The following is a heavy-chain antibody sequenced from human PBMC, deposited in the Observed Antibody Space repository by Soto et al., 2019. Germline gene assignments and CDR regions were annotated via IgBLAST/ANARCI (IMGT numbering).Heavy chain of an antibody. V-gene: IGHV3-9*01. CDR3: AKDRDSGVYAPDQWYFDL. D-gene: IGHD3-10*01. CDR2: ISWNSGSI. CDR1: GFPFDDYA. Sequence: GGSLRLSCAASGFPFDDYAMHWVRQAPGKGLEWVSGISWNSGSIGYADSVKGRFTISRDNAKNSLYLQMNSLRAEDTALYYCAKDRDSGVYAPDQWYFDLWGRGTLVTVSS. J-gene: IGHJ2*01.